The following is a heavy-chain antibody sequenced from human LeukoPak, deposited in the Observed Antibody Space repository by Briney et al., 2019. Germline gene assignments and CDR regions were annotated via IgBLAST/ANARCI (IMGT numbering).Heavy chain of an antibody. CDR2: IDPNSGGT. J-gene: IGHJ4*02. V-gene: IGHV1-2*02. D-gene: IGHD4-23*01. CDR1: GYTFTGYY. Sequence: GASVKVSCKASGYTFTGYYMHWVRQAPGQGLEWMGWIDPNSGGTNYAQKFQGRVTMTRDTSISTAYMELSRLRSDDTAVYYCARAYGGNRYFDYWGQGTLVTVSS. CDR3: ARAYGGNRYFDY.